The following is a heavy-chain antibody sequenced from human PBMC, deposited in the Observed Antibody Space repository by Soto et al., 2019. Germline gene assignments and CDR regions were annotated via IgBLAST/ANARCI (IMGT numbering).Heavy chain of an antibody. CDR2: ISSSSSTI. J-gene: IGHJ2*01. CDR1: GFTFSSYS. Sequence: EVQLVESGGGLVQPGGSLRLSCAASGFTFSSYSMNWVRQAPGKGLEWVSYISSSSSTIYYADSVKGRFTISSDNAKNSLYMQMNSLRAEDTAVYYCARAEQQLPSWYFDLWGRGTLVTVSS. CDR3: ARAEQQLPSWYFDL. V-gene: IGHV3-48*01. D-gene: IGHD6-13*01.